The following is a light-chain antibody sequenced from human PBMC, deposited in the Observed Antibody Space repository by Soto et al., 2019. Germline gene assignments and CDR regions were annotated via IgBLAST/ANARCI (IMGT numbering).Light chain of an antibody. CDR3: QQRSNWRPKYT. V-gene: IGKV3-11*01. Sequence: EIELTQSPATLSLSPGERATLSCRASQSVSSYLDWYQQKPGQAPRLLIYDASNRASGIPARFSGSGSGTDITLTISSRKPEDFAVYYCQQRSNWRPKYTFGQGTKLEIK. CDR2: DAS. J-gene: IGKJ2*01. CDR1: QSVSSY.